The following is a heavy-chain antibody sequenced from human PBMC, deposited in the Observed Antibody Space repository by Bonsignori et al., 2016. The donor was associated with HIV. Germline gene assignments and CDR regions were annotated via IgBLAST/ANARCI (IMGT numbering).Heavy chain of an antibody. CDR1: GYTFTDYY. V-gene: IGHV1-69-2*01. Sequence: EVQLVQSGTEVKKPGATVTISCKVSGYTFTDYYIHWVQQAPGKGLEWLGLIDPADGETMYASNFQGRVTITADTSTDTSYMKLSSLRAEDAAVYYCVTSYSNNWHFDFWGQGTL. J-gene: IGHJ4*02. CDR2: IDPADGET. D-gene: IGHD6-13*01. CDR3: VTSYSNNWHFDF.